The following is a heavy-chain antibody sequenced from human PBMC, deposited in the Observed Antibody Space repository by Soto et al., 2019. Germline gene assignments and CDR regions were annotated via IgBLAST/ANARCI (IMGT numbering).Heavy chain of an antibody. J-gene: IGHJ4*02. V-gene: IGHV3-23*01. Sequence: EVQLLESGGGLVQPGGSLRLSCVASGFTFSIYNMNWVRQAPGKGLEWVSVITGSGDYTNYADSVKGRFTISRDNSKNTLYLQMTRPRAEDTAVYFCTRPITSSFDYWGQGTLVTVSS. CDR2: ITGSGDYT. CDR1: GFTFSIYN. D-gene: IGHD1-20*01. CDR3: TRPITSSFDY.